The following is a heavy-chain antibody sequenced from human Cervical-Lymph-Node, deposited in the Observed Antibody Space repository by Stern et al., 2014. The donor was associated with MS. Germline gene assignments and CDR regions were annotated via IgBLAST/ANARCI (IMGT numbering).Heavy chain of an antibody. V-gene: IGHV5-51*01. CDR3: ARHGALAGTDY. D-gene: IGHD6-19*01. CDR2: IYPGDSDT. Sequence: EVQLEESGAEVKKPGESLKISCKGFGYSFTTYWIAWVRQMPGKGLEWMGIIYPGDSDTRYSPSFQGQVTFSADKSISTAYLQWTSPKASDTAVYYCARHGALAGTDYWGQGTLVTVSS. J-gene: IGHJ4*02. CDR1: GYSFTTYW.